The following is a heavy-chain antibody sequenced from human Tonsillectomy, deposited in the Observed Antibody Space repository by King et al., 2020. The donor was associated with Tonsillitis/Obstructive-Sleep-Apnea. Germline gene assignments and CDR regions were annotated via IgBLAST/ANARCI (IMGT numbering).Heavy chain of an antibody. CDR3: ARSGTMVRGAQVIFFY. J-gene: IGHJ4*01. V-gene: IGHV1-8*01. Sequence: INWVRQATGQVLEWMGWNNPNSGNTGYAQKFQGRVTMTRKTSISTAYMELSSLRSEDTAVYYCARSGTMVRGAQVIFFYWGHGTLVTVSS. CDR2: NNPNSGNT. D-gene: IGHD3-10*01.